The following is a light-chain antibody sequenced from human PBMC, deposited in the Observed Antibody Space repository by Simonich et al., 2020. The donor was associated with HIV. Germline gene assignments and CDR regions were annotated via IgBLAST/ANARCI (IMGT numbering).Light chain of an antibody. J-gene: IGKJ2*01. CDR2: DAS. CDR1: QSVNNY. CDR3: QQRSSWIHT. Sequence: EIVLTQSPATLSLSPGERATLSCRASQSVNNYLAWYQQKPGQPPRLLIYDASNRATGIPARFSGSGSGTDFTLTISSLEPEDFAVYYCQQRSSWIHTFGQGTKLEIK. V-gene: IGKV3-11*01.